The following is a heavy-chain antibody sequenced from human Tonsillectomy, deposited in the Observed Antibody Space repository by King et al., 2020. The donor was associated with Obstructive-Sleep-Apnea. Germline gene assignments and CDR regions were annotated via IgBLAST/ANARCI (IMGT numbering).Heavy chain of an antibody. CDR3: AHTGDYDFLSGYYYYFFDY. CDR2: IYWDDEK. J-gene: IGHJ4*02. Sequence: TLKESGLTLVKPTQTLTLTCTFSGFSLTSNGVGVGWIRQSPGKALEWLATIYWDDEKRYSPSLENRLTITKDTSKNQVVLTMTNMDPVDTATYYCAHTGDYDFLSGYYYYFFDYWGQGTLVTVSS. CDR1: GFSLTSNGVG. D-gene: IGHD3-3*01. V-gene: IGHV2-5*02.